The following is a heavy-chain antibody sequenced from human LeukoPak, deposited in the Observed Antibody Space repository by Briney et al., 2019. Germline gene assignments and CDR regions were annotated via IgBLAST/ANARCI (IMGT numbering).Heavy chain of an antibody. CDR3: AREPNYCSSTSCYLLNWFDP. D-gene: IGHD2-2*01. V-gene: IGHV4-61*02. CDR1: GGSISSGSYY. J-gene: IGHJ5*02. CDR2: IYTSGST. Sequence: PSETLSLTCTVSGGSISSGSYYWSWIRQPAGKGLEWIGRIYTSGSTNYNPSLKSRVTISVDTSKNQFSLKLSSVTAADTAVYYCAREPNYCSSTSCYLLNWFDPWGQGTLVTASS.